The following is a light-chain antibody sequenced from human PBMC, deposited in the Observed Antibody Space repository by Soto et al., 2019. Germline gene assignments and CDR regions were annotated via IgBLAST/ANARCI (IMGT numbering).Light chain of an antibody. J-gene: IGLJ1*01. CDR3: AAWDDSLSVHYV. Sequence: QSALTQPPSASGTPGQRVIISCSGTSSKIGSNYVYWYQQVPGMAPKLLIYKNNQRPSGVPDRFSGSKSGSSASLAISGLRSEDEADYYCAAWDDSLSVHYVFGVGTKVTVL. V-gene: IGLV1-47*01. CDR2: KNN. CDR1: SSKIGSNY.